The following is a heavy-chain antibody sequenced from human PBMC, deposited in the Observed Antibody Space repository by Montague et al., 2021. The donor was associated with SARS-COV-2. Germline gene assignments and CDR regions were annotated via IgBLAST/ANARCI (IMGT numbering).Heavy chain of an antibody. CDR3: ARGSYEILRYGMDV. Sequence: SETLSLTCTVSGGSISSYYWSWIRQPPGEGLEWIGYIYYSGSTNYNPSLKSRITISLGTSKNQFPLKLSSVTAAGTAVYYCARGSYEILRYGMDVWGQGTTVTVSS. V-gene: IGHV4-59*13. CDR2: IYYSGST. D-gene: IGHD3-9*01. J-gene: IGHJ6*02. CDR1: GGSISSYY.